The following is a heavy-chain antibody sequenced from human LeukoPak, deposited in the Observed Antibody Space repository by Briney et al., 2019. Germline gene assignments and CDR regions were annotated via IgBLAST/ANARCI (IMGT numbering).Heavy chain of an antibody. V-gene: IGHV1-18*01. CDR1: GYTFTSYG. Sequence: AAVKVSFKSSGYTFTSYGISWVRQAPGQGLEWMGWISAYNGNTNYAQKPQGRVTMTTDTSTSTAYMELRRLRSDDTAVYYCARSSVVPAAIHLYYYYYYMDVWGKGTTVTVSS. D-gene: IGHD2-2*01. J-gene: IGHJ6*03. CDR2: ISAYNGNT. CDR3: ARSSVVPAAIHLYYYYYYMDV.